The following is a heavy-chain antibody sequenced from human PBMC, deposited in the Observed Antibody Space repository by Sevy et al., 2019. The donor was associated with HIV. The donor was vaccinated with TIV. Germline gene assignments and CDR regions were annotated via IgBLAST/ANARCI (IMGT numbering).Heavy chain of an antibody. J-gene: IGHJ4*02. CDR2: IRDRSATI. V-gene: IGHV3-48*01. CDR1: GFTYS. D-gene: IGHD5-12*01. Sequence: GGSLRLSCVASGFTYSMNWVRQAPGKGLEWVPYIRDRSATIHYADSVKARFTISRDNAKNSLYLQMNTLRAEDTAVYYCASQRGGYERLYYFDSWGQGTLVTVSS. CDR3: ASQRGGYERLYYFDS.